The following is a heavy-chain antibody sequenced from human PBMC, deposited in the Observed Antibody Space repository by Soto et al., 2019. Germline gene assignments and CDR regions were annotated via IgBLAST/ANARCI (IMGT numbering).Heavy chain of an antibody. Sequence: EVQLVETGGGLIQPGGSLRLSCAASGFTVSSNYMSWVRQAPGKGLEWVSVIYSGGSTYYADSVKGRFTISRDNSKNTLYLQMNSLRAEDTAVYYCATSMVRGPTSPRGFDYWGQGTLVTVSS. D-gene: IGHD3-10*01. V-gene: IGHV3-53*02. CDR2: IYSGGST. J-gene: IGHJ4*02. CDR1: GFTVSSNY. CDR3: ATSMVRGPTSPRGFDY.